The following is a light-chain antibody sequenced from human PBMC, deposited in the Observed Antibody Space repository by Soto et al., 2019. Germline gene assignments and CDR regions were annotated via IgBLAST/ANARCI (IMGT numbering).Light chain of an antibody. Sequence: EVVLTQSPGTLSLSPGERATLSCRASQSVSNNYLAWYQQKPGQGPRLLIFGSSDRATGIPDRFSGSGSGTAFTLTISRLEPEDFAVYSCQQYGSPPPYTFGQGTKLEIK. J-gene: IGKJ2*01. CDR3: QQYGSPPPYT. CDR2: GSS. V-gene: IGKV3-20*01. CDR1: QSVSNNY.